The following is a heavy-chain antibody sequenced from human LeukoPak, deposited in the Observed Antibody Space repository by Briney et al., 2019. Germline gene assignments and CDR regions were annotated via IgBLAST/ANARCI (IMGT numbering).Heavy chain of an antibody. V-gene: IGHV4-39*01. CDR3: ARHQWLESNWFDP. J-gene: IGHJ5*02. Sequence: SETLSLTCTVSGGSISRGSYYWGWIRQPPGKGLEWIGSTYYGGSTYYSPSLKSRVTISVDTSKTHFSLRLSSVTAADTAMYYCARHQWLESNWFDPWGQGTLVTVSS. CDR1: GGSISRGSYY. CDR2: TYYGGST. D-gene: IGHD6-19*01.